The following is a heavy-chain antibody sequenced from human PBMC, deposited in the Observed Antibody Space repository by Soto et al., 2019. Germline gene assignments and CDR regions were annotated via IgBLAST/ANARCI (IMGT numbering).Heavy chain of an antibody. CDR2: IYPGDSDT. V-gene: IGHV5-51*01. CDR3: ARGGGNGGMDV. Sequence: GESLKSAGQGSGYSFTIYWSGWVLQRPGKGLALMWIIYPGDSDTRYSPSFQGQVTISADKSISTAYLQWSSLKASDPALYYGARGGGNGGMDVCRQGNRVTVSS. D-gene: IGHD3-16*01. CDR1: GYSFTIYW. J-gene: IGHJ6*02.